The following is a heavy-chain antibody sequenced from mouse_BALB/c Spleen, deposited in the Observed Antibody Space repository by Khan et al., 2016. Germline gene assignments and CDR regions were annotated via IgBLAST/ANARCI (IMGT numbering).Heavy chain of an antibody. V-gene: IGHV1S136*01. CDR2: INPYNDVT. J-gene: IGHJ3*01. D-gene: IGHD2-14*01. Sequence: VQLQQSGPELVKPGASVKMSCKASGYTFTTYVMHWVKQKPGQGLEWIGYINPYNDVTKYNEKFKGKATLTSEKSSSTAYLDLSSLTSEDSAVDYCAIWGYMYDVWFAYWGQGTLVTVSA. CDR1: GYTFTTYV. CDR3: AIWGYMYDVWFAY.